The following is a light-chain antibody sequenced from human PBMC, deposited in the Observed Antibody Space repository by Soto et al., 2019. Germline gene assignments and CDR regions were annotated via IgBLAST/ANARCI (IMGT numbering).Light chain of an antibody. CDR3: LSFTTRDTYV. Sequence: QSALTQPASVSGSPGQSITISCTGTTTDVGGYKYVSWYQQHPGKAPKLMIYDVTSRPSGVSDRFSGSKSGNTASLILSWPQGEGEAYFFCLSFTTRDTYVFGSGTKVTVL. CDR2: DVT. J-gene: IGLJ1*01. CDR1: TTDVGGYKY. V-gene: IGLV2-14*01.